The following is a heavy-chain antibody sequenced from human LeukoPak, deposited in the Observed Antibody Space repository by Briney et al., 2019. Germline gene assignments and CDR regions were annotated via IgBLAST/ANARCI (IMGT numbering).Heavy chain of an antibody. Sequence: GGSLRLSCAASGFTFSSYGMHWVRQAPGKGLEWMAVISYDGSSEYYADSVKGRFTISRDNSKNTLYLQMNSLRAEDTAVYYCARDPRYCSGGSCVDYWAREPWSPSPQ. J-gene: IGHJ4*02. CDR3: ARDPRYCSGGSCVDY. CDR2: ISYDGSSE. CDR1: GFTFSSYG. D-gene: IGHD2-15*01. V-gene: IGHV3-30*03.